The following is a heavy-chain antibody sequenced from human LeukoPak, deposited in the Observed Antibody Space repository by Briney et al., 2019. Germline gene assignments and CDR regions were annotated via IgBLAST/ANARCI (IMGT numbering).Heavy chain of an antibody. CDR3: ASRKLGNDY. V-gene: IGHV4-39*07. Sequence: SETLSLTCTVSGGSISSSSYYWGWIRQPPGKGLECIGSIYYSGSTYYNPSLKSRVTISADTSKNQFSLKLISVTAADTAVYYCASRKLGNDYWGQGTLVTVSS. CDR2: IYYSGST. CDR1: GGSISSSSYY. J-gene: IGHJ4*02. D-gene: IGHD7-27*01.